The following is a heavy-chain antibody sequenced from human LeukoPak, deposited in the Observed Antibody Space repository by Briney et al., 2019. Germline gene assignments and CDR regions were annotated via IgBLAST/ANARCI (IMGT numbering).Heavy chain of an antibody. CDR3: ARGGASCRRSSCSPDY. Sequence: GGSLRLSCAASGFTLTSYSMTWVRQAPGKGLEWVANIKQEGSEENYVDSVKGRFTISRDIAKNSLYLQMNSLRADDTAVYYCARGGASCRRSSCSPDYWGQGTLVTVSS. D-gene: IGHD2-2*01. CDR1: GFTLTSYS. J-gene: IGHJ4*02. V-gene: IGHV3-7*01. CDR2: IKQEGSEE.